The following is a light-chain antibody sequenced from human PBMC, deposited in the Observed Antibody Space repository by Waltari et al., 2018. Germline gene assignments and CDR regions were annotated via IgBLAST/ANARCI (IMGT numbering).Light chain of an antibody. J-gene: IGLJ1*01. Sequence: QSVLTQPPSASGTPGPRVTISCSGSNFNIGSNSVCWFQQLPGTPPTLLISGNDPPPAGVRVRFAGSKSGTSASLAISGLQSDDEADYYCATWEGSQRVFGTGTKVTVL. CDR3: ATWEGSQRV. CDR1: NFNIGSNS. V-gene: IGLV1-44*01. CDR2: GND.